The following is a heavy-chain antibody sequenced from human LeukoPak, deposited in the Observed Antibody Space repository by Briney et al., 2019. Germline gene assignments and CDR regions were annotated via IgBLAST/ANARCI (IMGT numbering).Heavy chain of an antibody. D-gene: IGHD3-9*01. CDR2: ISAYNGNT. CDR3: ARGGDGDILTGLVFDY. Sequence: ASVKVSCKASGYRFTSYGISWVRQAPGQGLEWMGWISAYNGNTNYAQKLQGRVTMTTNTSTSTAYMELRSLRSDDTAVYYCARGGDGDILTGLVFDYWGQGTLVTVSS. CDR1: GYRFTSYG. V-gene: IGHV1-18*01. J-gene: IGHJ4*02.